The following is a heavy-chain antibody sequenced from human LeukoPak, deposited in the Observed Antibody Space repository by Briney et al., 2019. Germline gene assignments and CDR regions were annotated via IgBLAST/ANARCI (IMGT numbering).Heavy chain of an antibody. D-gene: IGHD3-10*01. V-gene: IGHV4-59*01. Sequence: SETLSPTCTVSGGSISSYYWSWIRQPPGKGLEWIGYIYYSGSTNYNPSLKSRVTISVDTSRNQFSLKLSSVTAADTAVYYCARVGDVTMVRGVIILNWFDPWGQGTLVTVSS. CDR1: GGSISSYY. CDR3: ARVGDVTMVRGVIILNWFDP. J-gene: IGHJ5*02. CDR2: IYYSGST.